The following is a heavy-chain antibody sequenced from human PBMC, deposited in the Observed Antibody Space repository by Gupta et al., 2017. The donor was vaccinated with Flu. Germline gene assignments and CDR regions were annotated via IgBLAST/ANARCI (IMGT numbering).Heavy chain of an antibody. V-gene: IGHV4-59*08. CDR3: AGGGNYGTFDY. D-gene: IGHD4-17*01. Sequence: TCTFSGGSIGSYYWGWIRQPPGKGLEWIAYIYYDGTTNYKPSLKSRFTIAIDTSKKQFSLRVNSGTAADTAVYYCAGGGNYGTFDYWGQGTLVPVSS. CDR2: IYYDGTT. J-gene: IGHJ4*02. CDR1: GGSIGSYY.